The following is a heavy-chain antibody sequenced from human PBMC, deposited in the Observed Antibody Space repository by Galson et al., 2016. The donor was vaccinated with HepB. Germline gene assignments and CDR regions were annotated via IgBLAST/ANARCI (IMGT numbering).Heavy chain of an antibody. V-gene: IGHV5-51*01. CDR1: GYSFTSYW. J-gene: IGHJ3*02. CDR2: IYPGDSDT. D-gene: IGHD4-23*01. Sequence: QSGAEVKKPGESLKISCKGSGYSFTSYWIGWVRQMPGKGLEWMGIIYPGDSDTRYSPSFQGHVAISADKSISTAYLQWSSLKASDTAMYYCARRQLAVTYAFDIWGQGTMVTVSS. CDR3: ARRQLAVTYAFDI.